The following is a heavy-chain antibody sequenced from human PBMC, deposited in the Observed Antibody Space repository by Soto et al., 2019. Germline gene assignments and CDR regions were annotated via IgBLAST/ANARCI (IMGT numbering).Heavy chain of an antibody. CDR2: INAGNGNT. CDR1: GYTFTSYA. J-gene: IGHJ6*02. D-gene: IGHD1-26*01. Sequence: QVQLVQSGAEEKKPGASVKVSCKASGYTFTSYAMHWVRQAPGQRLEWMGWINAGNGNTKYSQKFQGRVTITRDTSASTAYMELLSLRSEDTAVYYCARGPSCYGMDVWGQGTTVTVSS. CDR3: ARGPSCYGMDV. V-gene: IGHV1-3*05.